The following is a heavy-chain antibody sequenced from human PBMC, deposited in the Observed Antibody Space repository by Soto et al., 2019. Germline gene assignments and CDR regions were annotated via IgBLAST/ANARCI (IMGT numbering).Heavy chain of an antibody. V-gene: IGHV3-30-3*01. Sequence: GGSLILSCAASGFTFSSYAMHWVRQAPGKGLEWVAVISYDGSNKYYADSVKGRFTISRDNSKNTLYLQMNSLRAEDTAVYYCARDRVKYYDFWSGYYTGDXWGQGTPVTVSS. CDR3: ARDRVKYYDFWSGYYTGDX. J-gene: IGHJ4*02. CDR1: GFTFSSYA. D-gene: IGHD3-3*01. CDR2: ISYDGSNK.